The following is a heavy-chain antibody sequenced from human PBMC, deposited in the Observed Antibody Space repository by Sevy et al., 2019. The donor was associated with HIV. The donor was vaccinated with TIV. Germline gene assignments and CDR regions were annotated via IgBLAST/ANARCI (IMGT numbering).Heavy chain of an antibody. J-gene: IGHJ4*02. CDR2: SSGTGSYI. CDR1: GFTFSSYT. CDR3: ARDHGYCSGGSCYSGGY. Sequence: GGSLRLSCAVSGFTFSSYTMIWVRQAPGRGLEWVSASSGTGSYIYYADSVKDRFTISRDNAKNLLYLQMNSLRAEDTAVYYCARDHGYCSGGSCYSGGYWGQGTLVTVSS. V-gene: IGHV3-21*06. D-gene: IGHD2-15*01.